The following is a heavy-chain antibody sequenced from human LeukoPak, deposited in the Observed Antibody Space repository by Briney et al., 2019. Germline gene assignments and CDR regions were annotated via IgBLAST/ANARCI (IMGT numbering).Heavy chain of an antibody. J-gene: IGHJ4*02. CDR3: AKDSGYYYDSSGYYPDY. V-gene: IGHV3-30*02. CDR2: IRYDGSNK. Sequence: GGSLRLSCAASGFTFSSYGMHWVRQAPGKGLEWVAFIRYDGSNKYYADSVKGRFTISRDNSKNTLYLQMDSLRAEDTAVYYCAKDSGYYYDSSGYYPDYWGQGTLVTVSS. D-gene: IGHD3-22*01. CDR1: GFTFSSYG.